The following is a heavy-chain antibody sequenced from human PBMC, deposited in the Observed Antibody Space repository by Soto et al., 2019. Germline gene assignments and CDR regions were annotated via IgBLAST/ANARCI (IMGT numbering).Heavy chain of an antibody. CDR3: ARGSGGSCCPFDY. CDR2: IYYSGNT. V-gene: IGHV4-31*03. J-gene: IGHJ4*02. CDR1: GASISSGGYY. Sequence: QVQLQESSPGLVKPSQTLSLSCSVSGASISSGGYYWSWIRQHPGKGLEWIGFIYYSGNTHYKPALKNRVSMSVDTSKNQFSLRVSSVTAADTAVYYCARGSGGSCCPFDYWGQGTLVTVSS. D-gene: IGHD2-15*01.